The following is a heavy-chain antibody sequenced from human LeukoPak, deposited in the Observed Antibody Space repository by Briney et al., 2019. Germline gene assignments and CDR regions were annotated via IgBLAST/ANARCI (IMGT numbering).Heavy chain of an antibody. Sequence: PSETLSLTCTVSGGSISSYYWSWIRQPPGKGLEWIGYIYTSGSTNYNPSLKSRVTISVDTSKNQFSLKLSSVTAADTAVYYCAKQGAITIFGVVINEAWFDPWGQGTLVTVSP. V-gene: IGHV4-4*09. CDR3: AKQGAITIFGVVINEAWFDP. J-gene: IGHJ5*02. CDR2: IYTSGST. D-gene: IGHD3-3*01. CDR1: GGSISSYY.